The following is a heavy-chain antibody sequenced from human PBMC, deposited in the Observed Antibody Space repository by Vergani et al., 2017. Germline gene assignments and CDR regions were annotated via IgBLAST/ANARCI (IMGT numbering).Heavy chain of an antibody. CDR3: AGVLYSGYDLEYFQH. D-gene: IGHD5-12*01. CDR1: GGTFSSYA. CDR2: IIPIFGTA. V-gene: IGHV1-69*13. Sequence: QVQLVQSGAEVKKPGSSVKVSCKASGGTFSSYAISWVRQAPGKGLEWMGGIIPIFGTANYAQKFQGRVTITADESTSTAYMELSSLRSEDTAVYYCAGVLYSGYDLEYFQHWGQGTLVTVSS. J-gene: IGHJ1*01.